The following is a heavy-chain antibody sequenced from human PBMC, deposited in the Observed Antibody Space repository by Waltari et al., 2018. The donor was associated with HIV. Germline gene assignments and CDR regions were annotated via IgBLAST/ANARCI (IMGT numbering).Heavy chain of an antibody. Sequence: QLQLQESGPGLVKPSETLSPTCTVSGGSISSSSYYWGWLRQPPGKGLEWIGSIYYSGSTYYNPSLKRRVTISVDTSKNQFSLKLSSVTAADTAVYYCARVRVVPAAMGVYYFDYWGQGTLVTVSS. J-gene: IGHJ4*02. CDR1: GGSISSSSYY. CDR2: IYYSGST. V-gene: IGHV4-39*07. D-gene: IGHD2-2*01. CDR3: ARVRVVPAAMGVYYFDY.